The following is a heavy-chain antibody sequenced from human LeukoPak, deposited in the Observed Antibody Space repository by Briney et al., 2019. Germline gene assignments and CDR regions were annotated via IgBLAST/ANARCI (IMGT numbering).Heavy chain of an antibody. Sequence: GGSLRLSCSASGFTFSSRWMSWVRQAPGKGLEWVANIKEDGSSKYYADSVKGRFTISRDNAKNSLYLQLNSLRAEDTAMYYCAGDRGYLQFDYWGQGTLVTVSS. CDR2: IKEDGSSK. D-gene: IGHD3-10*01. CDR1: GFTFSSRW. J-gene: IGHJ4*02. V-gene: IGHV3-7*03. CDR3: AGDRGYLQFDY.